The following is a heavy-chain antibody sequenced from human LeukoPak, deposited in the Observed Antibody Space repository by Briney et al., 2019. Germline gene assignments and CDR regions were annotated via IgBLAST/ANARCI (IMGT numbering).Heavy chain of an antibody. CDR3: PRLPGYCISGSCHGQYSFDY. CDR1: GDSISSSSYY. J-gene: IGHJ4*02. Sequence: PSETLSLTCTVSGDSISSSSYYWGWIRQPPGKGLEWIGSINYSGTTYYNPSLKSRVTISVDTSKNQFSLKLNSVTAADTAVYYCPRLPGYCISGSCHGQYSFDYWGQGTLVTVSS. D-gene: IGHD2-15*01. V-gene: IGHV4-39*01. CDR2: INYSGTT.